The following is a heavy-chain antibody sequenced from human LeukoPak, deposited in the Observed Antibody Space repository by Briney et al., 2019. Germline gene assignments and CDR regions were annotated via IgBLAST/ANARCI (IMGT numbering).Heavy chain of an antibody. Sequence: SETLSLTCTVSGGSISSSSYYWGWIRQPPGKGLEWIVSIYYSGSTYYNPSLKSRVTISVDTSKNQFSLKLKSVTAADTAVYFCARVTIPIIWGAAEGRRENFYMDVWGKGTTVTVSS. CDR2: IYYSGST. J-gene: IGHJ6*03. CDR1: GGSISSSSYY. D-gene: IGHD3-16*01. CDR3: ARVTIPIIWGAAEGRRENFYMDV. V-gene: IGHV4-39*07.